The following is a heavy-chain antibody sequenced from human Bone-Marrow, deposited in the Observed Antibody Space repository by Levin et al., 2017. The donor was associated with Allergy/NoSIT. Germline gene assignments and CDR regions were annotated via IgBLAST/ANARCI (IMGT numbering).Heavy chain of an antibody. CDR1: GFTFRSYP. J-gene: IGHJ5*02. V-gene: IGHV3-7*01. CDR3: ARYYSTNWFHLFDA. D-gene: IGHD2/OR15-2a*01. Sequence: GESLKISCEVSGFTFRSYPMTWVRLTPGKGLEWVATINQDGSEKQYVDSVKGRFIISRDNAKNSLYLQMNRLGAEETAVYYCARYYSTNWFHLFDAWGQGTLVTVSS. CDR2: INQDGSEK.